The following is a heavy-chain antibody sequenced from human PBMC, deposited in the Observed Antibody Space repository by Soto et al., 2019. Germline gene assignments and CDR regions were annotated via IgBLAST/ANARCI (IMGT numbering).Heavy chain of an antibody. CDR3: ARQVARMVRDPRVANWFDP. J-gene: IGHJ5*02. CDR1: GGSISSSSYY. D-gene: IGHD3-10*01. V-gene: IGHV4-39*01. Sequence: SETLSLTCTVSGGSISSSSYYWGWIRQPPGKGLEWIGSIYYSGSTYYNPSLKSRVTISVDTSKNQFSLKLSSVTAADTAVYYCARQVARMVRDPRVANWFDPWGQGTLVTVSS. CDR2: IYYSGST.